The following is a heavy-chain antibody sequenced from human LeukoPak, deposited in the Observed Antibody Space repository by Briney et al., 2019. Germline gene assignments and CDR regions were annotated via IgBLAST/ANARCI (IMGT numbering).Heavy chain of an antibody. CDR3: ARGHNEYDFRSGSYLGYFDF. D-gene: IGHD3-3*01. V-gene: IGHV4-4*07. Sequence: SETLSLTCTVSGGSISSYYWGWIRQPAGKGLEWIGRVDTTGITNYNPSLKSRLTMSVDMSANHFSLRLSSVTAADTAVYYCARGHNEYDFRSGSYLGYFDFWGQGALVTVSS. CDR2: VDTTGIT. J-gene: IGHJ4*02. CDR1: GGSISSYY.